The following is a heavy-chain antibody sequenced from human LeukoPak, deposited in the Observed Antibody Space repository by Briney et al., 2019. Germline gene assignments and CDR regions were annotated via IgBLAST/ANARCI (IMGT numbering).Heavy chain of an antibody. J-gene: IGHJ6*03. D-gene: IGHD2-21*02. Sequence: PGGSLRLSCAASGFTFDDYGMHWVRQAPGKGLEWVAFIRYDGSNKYYADSVKGRFTISRDNSKNTLYLQMNSLRAEDTAVYYCAKGRGDSYYYYMDVWGKGTTVTVSS. CDR3: AKGRGDSYYYYMDV. CDR1: GFTFDDYG. V-gene: IGHV3-30*02. CDR2: IRYDGSNK.